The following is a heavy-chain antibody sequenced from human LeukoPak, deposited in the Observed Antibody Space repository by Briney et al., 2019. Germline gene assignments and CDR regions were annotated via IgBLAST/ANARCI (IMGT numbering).Heavy chain of an antibody. CDR3: AKDIALYREPLEY. CDR2: VRYDGTEE. J-gene: IGHJ4*02. D-gene: IGHD1-26*01. CDR1: GLTFRTNG. V-gene: IGHV3-30*02. Sequence: GGSLRLSCVASGLTFRTNGMHWVRQAPGKGLEWVAFVRYDGTEEYYVDSVKGRFTISRDNFKNTLYLQMNSLRAEDTAVYYCAKDIALYREPLEYWGQGTLVTVSS.